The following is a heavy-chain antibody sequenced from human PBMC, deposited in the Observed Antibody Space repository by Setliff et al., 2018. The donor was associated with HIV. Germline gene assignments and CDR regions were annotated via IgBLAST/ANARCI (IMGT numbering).Heavy chain of an antibody. J-gene: IGHJ4*02. V-gene: IGHV3-9*01. Sequence: GGSLRLSCAASGFAFHDYAMHWVRQAPGKGLEWVAGIGSSSNSIGYADSVKGRFTISRDNAKNSLFLQMNSLSAEDTAFYYCARGLGGDYVPPINFWGRGTLVTVSS. CDR3: ARGLGGDYVPPINF. CDR2: IGSSSNSI. D-gene: IGHD4-17*01. CDR1: GFAFHDYA.